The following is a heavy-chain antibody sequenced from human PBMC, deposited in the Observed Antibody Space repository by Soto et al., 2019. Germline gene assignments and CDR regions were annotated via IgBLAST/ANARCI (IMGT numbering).Heavy chain of an antibody. CDR2: IYYSGST. D-gene: IGHD5-18*01. CDR3: ARAGLGTAMVNLAY. CDR1: GGSISGYY. Sequence: SETLSLTCTVSGGSISGYYWNWIRQPPGKGLEWIGYIYYSGSTNYNPSLKSRVTISVDTSKNQFSLKLSSVTAADTAVYYCARAGLGTAMVNLAYWGQGTLVTVSS. V-gene: IGHV4-59*01. J-gene: IGHJ4*02.